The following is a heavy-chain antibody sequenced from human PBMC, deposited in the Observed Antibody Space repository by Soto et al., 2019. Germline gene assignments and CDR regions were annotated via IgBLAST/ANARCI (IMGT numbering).Heavy chain of an antibody. CDR3: GIDTRSFSDWFDP. V-gene: IGHV4-39*01. CDR1: GVSLSSSGYY. Sequence: SETLSLTCTVSGVSLSSSGYYWGWLRQPPGKGLEWIGRIYSSGTTYYNPSLNSRVTISMDTSKSQFSLKLSSVTAADTAVYYCGIDTRSFSDWFDPWGQGTMVAAYS. J-gene: IGHJ5*02. D-gene: IGHD2-2*01. CDR2: IYSSGTT.